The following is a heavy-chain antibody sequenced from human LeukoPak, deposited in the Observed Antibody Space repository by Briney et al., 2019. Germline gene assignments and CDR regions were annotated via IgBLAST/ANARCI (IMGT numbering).Heavy chain of an antibody. CDR3: ARVRELMGVDAFDI. V-gene: IGHV4-4*07. D-gene: IGHD1-26*01. J-gene: IGHJ3*02. CDR1: GGSISSYY. Sequence: SETLSLTCTVSGGSISSYYWSWIRQPAGKGLEWIGRIYTSGSTNYNPSLKSRATMSVDTSKNQFSLKLSSVTAADTAVYYCARVRELMGVDAFDIWGQGTMVTVSS. CDR2: IYTSGST.